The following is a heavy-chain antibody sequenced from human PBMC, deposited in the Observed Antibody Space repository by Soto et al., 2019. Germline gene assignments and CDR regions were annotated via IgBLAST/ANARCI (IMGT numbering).Heavy chain of an antibody. CDR1: GGSISSYY. Sequence: PSETLSLTCAVSGGSISSYYWSWIRQPPGKGLEWIGSIYYSGSTYYNPSLKSRVTISVDTSKNQFSLKLSSVTAADTAVYYCARHLGDYGDYGCAYWGQGTLVTVSS. D-gene: IGHD4-17*01. CDR3: ARHLGDYGDYGCAY. CDR2: IYYSGST. J-gene: IGHJ4*02. V-gene: IGHV4-59*08.